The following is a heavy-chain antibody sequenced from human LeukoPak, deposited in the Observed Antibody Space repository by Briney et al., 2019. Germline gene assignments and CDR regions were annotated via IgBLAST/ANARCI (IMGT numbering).Heavy chain of an antibody. Sequence: GGSLRLSCSASGFTFSSYAMHWVRQAPGKGLEYVSAISSNGGSTYYADSVKGRFTISRDNSKNTLYLQMSSLRAEDTAVYYCVKGGKGISDSSGYYLYDYWGQGTPVTVSS. CDR1: GFTFSSYA. J-gene: IGHJ4*02. CDR3: VKGGKGISDSSGYYLYDY. V-gene: IGHV3-64D*09. CDR2: ISSNGGST. D-gene: IGHD3-22*01.